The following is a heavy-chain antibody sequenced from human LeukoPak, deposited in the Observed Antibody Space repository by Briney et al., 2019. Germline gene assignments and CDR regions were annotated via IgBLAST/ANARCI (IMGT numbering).Heavy chain of an antibody. V-gene: IGHV3-7*03. D-gene: IGHD5-24*01. CDR1: GFTFSNYW. CDR2: ISQDGSGK. CDR3: AKQFVDI. J-gene: IGHJ5*02. Sequence: GGSLRLSCGASGFTFSNYWMSWVRQAPGKGLEWVINISQDGSGKNYADSVEGRFTISRDNAKNSLYLQMNSLRAEDTAVYYCAKQFVDIWGQGTLVTVSS.